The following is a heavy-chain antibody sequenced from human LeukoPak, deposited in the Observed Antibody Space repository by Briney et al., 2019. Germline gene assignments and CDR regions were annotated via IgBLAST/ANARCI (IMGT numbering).Heavy chain of an antibody. Sequence: PGGSLRLSCAASGFTFSSYGMHWVRQAPGKGLEWVAVIWYDGSNKYYADSVKGRFTISRDNSKNTLYLQMNGLRAEDTAVYYCARGTYYYDSSGYSSFDYWGQGTLVTVSS. V-gene: IGHV3-33*01. CDR1: GFTFSSYG. CDR2: IWYDGSNK. CDR3: ARGTYYYDSSGYSSFDY. J-gene: IGHJ4*02. D-gene: IGHD3-22*01.